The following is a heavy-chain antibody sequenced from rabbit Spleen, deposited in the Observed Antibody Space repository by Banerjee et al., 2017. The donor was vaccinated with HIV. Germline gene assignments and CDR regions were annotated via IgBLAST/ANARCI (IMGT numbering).Heavy chain of an antibody. CDR2: INIVTGKD. V-gene: IGHV1S40*01. Sequence: QSLEESGGDLVKPGASLTLTCTASGVSFSSNHYMCWVRQAPGKGLEWIACINIVTGKDVYATWAKGRFIMSRTSSTTVTLQMTSLTAADTATYICARDLVTVIGWNFNLWGPGTLVTVS. CDR1: GVSFSSNHY. J-gene: IGHJ4*01. D-gene: IGHD5-1*01. CDR3: ARDLVTVIGWNFNL.